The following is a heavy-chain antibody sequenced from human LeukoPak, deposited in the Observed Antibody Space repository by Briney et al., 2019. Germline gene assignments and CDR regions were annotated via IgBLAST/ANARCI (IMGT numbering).Heavy chain of an antibody. J-gene: IGHJ3*02. CDR2: INHSGST. CDR1: GGSFSGYY. V-gene: IGHV4-34*01. D-gene: IGHD3-22*01. Sequence: SETLSLTCEVHGGSFSGYYWSWIRQPPGKGLEWIGEINHSGSTNYNPSLKSRVIISVDTSKNQFSLKLSSVTAADTAVYYCARMSGITMIVVVRDDAFDIWGQGTMVTVSS. CDR3: ARMSGITMIVVVRDDAFDI.